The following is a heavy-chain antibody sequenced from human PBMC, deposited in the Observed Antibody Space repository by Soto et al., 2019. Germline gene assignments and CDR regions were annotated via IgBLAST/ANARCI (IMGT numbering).Heavy chain of an antibody. CDR3: ASTEQYYYDSSGDYYTPGYYYYAMDV. V-gene: IGHV1-3*01. CDR2: INVGNGNI. D-gene: IGHD3-22*01. Sequence: ASVKVSCKASGYTFANYAMHWVRQAPGQRLEWMGWINVGNGNIKYSQKFKGRVTITRDTSATTAYMELSSLRSEDTAMYYCASTEQYYYDSSGDYYTPGYYYYAMDVWGQGTTVTVSS. J-gene: IGHJ6*02. CDR1: GYTFANYA.